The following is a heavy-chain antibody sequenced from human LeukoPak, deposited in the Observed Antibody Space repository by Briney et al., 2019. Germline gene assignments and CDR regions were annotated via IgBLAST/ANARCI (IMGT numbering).Heavy chain of an antibody. D-gene: IGHD2-15*01. CDR3: ARDRETRIPNYYYYMDV. CDR2: IKQDGSEK. Sequence: PGGSLRLSCVASGFTFSSYWMSWIRQAPGKGLEWVANIKQDGSEKYYVDSVKGRFTISRDNAKNSLYLQMNSLRAEDTAVYYCARDRETRIPNYYYYMDVWGKGTTVTVSS. J-gene: IGHJ6*03. CDR1: GFTFSSYW. V-gene: IGHV3-7*01.